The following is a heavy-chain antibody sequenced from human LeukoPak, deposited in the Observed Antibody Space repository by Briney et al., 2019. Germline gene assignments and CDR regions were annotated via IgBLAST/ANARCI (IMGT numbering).Heavy chain of an antibody. CDR3: ARGPAYSSGWSLDY. V-gene: IGHV3-21*01. CDR2: ISSSSSYI. J-gene: IGHJ4*02. CDR1: GFTFSGYS. Sequence: GGSLRLSRAASGFTFSGYSMNWVRQAPGKGLEWVSSISSSSSYIYYADSVKGRFTISRDNAKNSLYLQMNSLRAEDTAVYYCARGPAYSSGWSLDYWGQGTLVTVSS. D-gene: IGHD6-19*01.